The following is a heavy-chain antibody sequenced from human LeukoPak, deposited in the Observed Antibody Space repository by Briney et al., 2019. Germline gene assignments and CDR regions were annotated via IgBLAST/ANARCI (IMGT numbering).Heavy chain of an antibody. V-gene: IGHV3-23*01. Sequence: GGSLRLSCAASGFTFSSYAMSWVRQAPGKGLEWVSAISGSGGSTYYADSVKGRFNISRDNSKNTLYLQMSSLRAEDTAVYYCAKDGGRVVTARNFDYWGQGTLVTVSS. CDR2: ISGSGGST. D-gene: IGHD2-21*02. CDR3: AKDGGRVVTARNFDY. J-gene: IGHJ4*02. CDR1: GFTFSSYA.